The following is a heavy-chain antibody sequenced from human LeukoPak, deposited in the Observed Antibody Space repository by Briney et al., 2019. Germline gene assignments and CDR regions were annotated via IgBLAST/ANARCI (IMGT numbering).Heavy chain of an antibody. CDR2: IYYSGST. CDR3: ARLSRGHSHEYFQH. Sequence: PSETLSLTCTVSGGSISNYYWSWIRQPPGKGLEWIGYIYYSGSTNYNPSLKSRATISVDTSKNQFSLKLSSVTAADTAVYYCARLSRGHSHEYFQHWGQGTLVTVSS. D-gene: IGHD4-23*01. J-gene: IGHJ1*01. CDR1: GGSISNYY. V-gene: IGHV4-59*01.